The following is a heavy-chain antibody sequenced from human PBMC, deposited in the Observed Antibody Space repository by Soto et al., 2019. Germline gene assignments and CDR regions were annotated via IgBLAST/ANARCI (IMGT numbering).Heavy chain of an antibody. CDR3: ETERGRRPGMAVAGTLL. D-gene: IGHD6-19*01. CDR2: INNSGRT. J-gene: IGHJ1*01. CDR1: GDSITTSSFL. V-gene: IGHV4-39*01. Sequence: QLRESGPRLVKPSETLTLTCTVSGDSITTSSFLWAWVRQPPGKGLEWIANINNSGRTNYNPSLKSRFTISPDTSKNQFSLQLTSVTASDTATYYCETERGRRPGMAVAGTLLWGEGNLSIVSS.